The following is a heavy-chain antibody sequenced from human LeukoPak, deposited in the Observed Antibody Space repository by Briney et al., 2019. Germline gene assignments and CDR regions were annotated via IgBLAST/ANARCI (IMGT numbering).Heavy chain of an antibody. CDR3: ARVIAAAGTVSWYFDL. Sequence: GGSLRLSCAASGFTFSSYGMHWVRQAPGKGLEWVAFIRYDGSNKYYADSVKGRFTISRDNSKNTLYLQMNSLRAEDTAVYYCARVIAAAGTVSWYFDLWGRGTLVTVSS. CDR1: GFTFSSYG. D-gene: IGHD6-13*01. CDR2: IRYDGSNK. J-gene: IGHJ2*01. V-gene: IGHV3-30*02.